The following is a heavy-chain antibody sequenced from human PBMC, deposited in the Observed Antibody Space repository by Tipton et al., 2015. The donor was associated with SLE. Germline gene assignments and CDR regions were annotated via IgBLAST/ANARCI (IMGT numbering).Heavy chain of an antibody. D-gene: IGHD4/OR15-4a*01. V-gene: IGHV4-59*12. CDR2: IYHSGIT. Sequence: TLSLTCTVSGGSIRSYYWTWIRQPPGKRLEWIAYIYHSGITNYNPSLQSRVTISADTSKNQFSLKLTSVNVADTAVYYCTRGGRGDGANPFDPWGQGTLVTVSP. CDR3: TRGGRGDGANPFDP. J-gene: IGHJ5*02. CDR1: GGSIRSYY.